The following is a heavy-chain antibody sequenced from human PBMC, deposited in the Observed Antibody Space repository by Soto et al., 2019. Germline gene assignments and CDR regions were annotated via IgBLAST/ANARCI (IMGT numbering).Heavy chain of an antibody. V-gene: IGHV4-59*01. D-gene: IGHD3-22*01. J-gene: IGHJ4*02. CDR2: IYYSGSP. CDR3: ARQRGYYVDY. CDR1: GGSLSSYY. Sequence: SDTLSLTCTVSGGSLSSYYWSWIRQPPGKGLEWIGYIYYSGSPNYNPSLKSRVTISVDTSKNQFSLKLSSVTAADTAVYYCARQRGYYVDYWGQGTLVTVSS.